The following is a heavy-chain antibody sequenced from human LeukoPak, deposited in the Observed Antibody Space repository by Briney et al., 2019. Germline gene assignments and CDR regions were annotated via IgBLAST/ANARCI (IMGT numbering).Heavy chain of an antibody. V-gene: IGHV4-38-2*02. CDR2: IYHSGST. CDR3: ARDKDAFDI. Sequence: SETLSLTCTVSGYSISSGYYWGWIRQPPGKGLEWIGSIYHSGSTYYNPSLKSRVTISVDTSKNQFSLKLSSVTAADTAVYYCARDKDAFDIWGQGTMVTVSS. J-gene: IGHJ3*02. CDR1: GYSISSGYY.